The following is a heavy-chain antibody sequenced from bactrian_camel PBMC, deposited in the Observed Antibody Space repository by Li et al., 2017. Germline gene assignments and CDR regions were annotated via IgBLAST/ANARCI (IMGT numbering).Heavy chain of an antibody. D-gene: IGHD5*01. Sequence: VQLVESGGGSVPPGGSLTLSCTTPPVTYRVGWFRQAPGVEREAIAVIWSGNDRTSYSDSVKGRFTISVNNAKNMVYLQLNSLKTEDTAMYYCAQRWGTTPPQSQGTQVTV. J-gene: IGHJ4*01. V-gene: IGHV3S40*01. CDR2: IWSGNDRT. CDR1: PVTYR.